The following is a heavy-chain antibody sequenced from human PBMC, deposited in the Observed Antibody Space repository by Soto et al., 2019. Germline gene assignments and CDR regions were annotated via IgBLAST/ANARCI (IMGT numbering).Heavy chain of an antibody. J-gene: IGHJ3*02. CDR2: INPNSGGT. Sequence: AASVKVSCKASGYTFTGYYMHWVRQAPGQGLEWMGWINPNSGGTNYAQKFQGRVTMTRDTSISTAYMELSRLRSDDTAVYYCARAKGSITMIVVALDAFDIWGQGTMVTVSS. D-gene: IGHD3-22*01. V-gene: IGHV1-2*02. CDR3: ARAKGSITMIVVALDAFDI. CDR1: GYTFTGYY.